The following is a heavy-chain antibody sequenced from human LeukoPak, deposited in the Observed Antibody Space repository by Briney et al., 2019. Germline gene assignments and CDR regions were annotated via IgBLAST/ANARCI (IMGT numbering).Heavy chain of an antibody. V-gene: IGHV1-69*05. D-gene: IGHD2-21*02. CDR3: ASGGSSYCGGDCYSTFDH. J-gene: IGHJ4*02. CDR2: IIPIFGTA. CDR1: GGTFSSYA. Sequence: SVKVSCKASGGTFSSYAISWVRQASGQGLEWMGGIIPIFGTANYAQKFQGRVTITTDESTSTAYMELSSPRSEDTAVYYCASGGSSYCGGDCYSTFDHWGQGTLVTVSS.